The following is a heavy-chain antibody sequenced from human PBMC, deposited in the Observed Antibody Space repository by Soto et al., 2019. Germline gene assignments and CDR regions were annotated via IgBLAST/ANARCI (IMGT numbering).Heavy chain of an antibody. CDR3: ARSGYCTNGVCYTLFDY. V-gene: IGHV4-30-4*01. D-gene: IGHD2-8*01. J-gene: IGHJ4*02. CDR1: GGSIVNLDYC. CDR2: IYYSGST. Sequence: SLPQCVPWTVVGGSIVNLDYCWSSIHQTPGKGLEWIGYIYYSGSTYYNPSLKSRVTISVDTSKNQFSLKLSSVTAADTAVYYCARSGYCTNGVCYTLFDYWGQGTLVTVSS.